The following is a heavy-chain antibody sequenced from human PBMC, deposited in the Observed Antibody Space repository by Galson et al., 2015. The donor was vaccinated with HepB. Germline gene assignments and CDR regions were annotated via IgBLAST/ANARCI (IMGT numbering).Heavy chain of an antibody. CDR1: GFTFNDYS. CDR2: INWDGGIT. V-gene: IGHV3-43*01. Sequence: SLRLSCAASGFTFNDYSMHWVRQAPGKGLEWLSLINWDGGITYYADSMKGRFTISRDNSKNSLCLQMNSLRTEDTALYYCAKDIHSGSYGGTDYWGQGTLVTVSS. D-gene: IGHD1-26*01. CDR3: AKDIHSGSYGGTDY. J-gene: IGHJ4*02.